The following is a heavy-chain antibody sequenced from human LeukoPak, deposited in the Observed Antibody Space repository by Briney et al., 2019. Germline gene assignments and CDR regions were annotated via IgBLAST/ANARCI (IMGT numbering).Heavy chain of an antibody. V-gene: IGHV3-33*01. Sequence: GGSLRLSCAASGFTFSSYGMHWVRQAPGKGLEWVAVIWYDGSNKYYADSVKGRFTISRDNSKNTLYLQMNSLRAGDTAVYYCARGRQSGTMVRGVNLDVWGQGTTVTVSS. CDR1: GFTFSSYG. CDR3: ARGRQSGTMVRGVNLDV. D-gene: IGHD3-10*01. J-gene: IGHJ6*02. CDR2: IWYDGSNK.